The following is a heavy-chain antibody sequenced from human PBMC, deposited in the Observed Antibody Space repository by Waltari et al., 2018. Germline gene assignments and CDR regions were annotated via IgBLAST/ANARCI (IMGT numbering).Heavy chain of an antibody. J-gene: IGHJ4*02. CDR2: IYYNGST. CDR3: ARRAWGSGWSY. V-gene: IGHV4-39*01. CDR1: GGSISSSSNYY. D-gene: IGHD6-19*01. Sequence: QLQLQESGPGLVKPSETLSLTCTVSGGSISSSSNYYWGWIRQPPGKGLEWIGSIYYNGSTYYNPSLKSRVTISVDTSKNQFSLKLSSVTAADTVVDYCARRAWGSGWSYWGQGTLVAVSS.